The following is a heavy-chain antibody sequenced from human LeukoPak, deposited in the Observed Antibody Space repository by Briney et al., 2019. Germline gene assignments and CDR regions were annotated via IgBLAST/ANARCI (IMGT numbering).Heavy chain of an antibody. V-gene: IGHV4-38-2*02. CDR3: ATELSVAGVDSFDY. CDR2: IYHSGST. Sequence: PSETLSLTCTVSGYSISSGYYWGWIRQPPGKGLEWIGSIYHSGSTYYNPSLKSRLTISVDTSKNQFSLKLSSVTAADTAVYYCATELSVAGVDSFDYWGQGTLVTVSS. D-gene: IGHD6-19*01. J-gene: IGHJ4*02. CDR1: GYSISSGYY.